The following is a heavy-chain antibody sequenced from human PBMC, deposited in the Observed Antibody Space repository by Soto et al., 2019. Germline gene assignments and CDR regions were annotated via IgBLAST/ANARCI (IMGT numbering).Heavy chain of an antibody. V-gene: IGHV4-39*01. CDR2: VYYSGST. J-gene: IGHJ6*02. D-gene: IGHD6-19*01. Sequence: SETLSLTCTVSGGSISSSSHYWGWIRQPPGEGLEWIGSVYYSGSTYYNPSLKSRVSVLVDTSRNQFSLKLSSVTAADTAVYYCARQNTVAGIHYYYGMDVWGQGTTVTVSS. CDR3: ARQNTVAGIHYYYGMDV. CDR1: GGSISSSSHY.